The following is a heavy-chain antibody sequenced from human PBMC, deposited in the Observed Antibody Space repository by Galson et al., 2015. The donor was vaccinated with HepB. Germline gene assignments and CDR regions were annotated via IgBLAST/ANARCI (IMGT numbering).Heavy chain of an antibody. V-gene: IGHV1-18*04. D-gene: IGHD6-13*01. CDR3: ASLDSSSPFDAFDI. Sequence: SVKVSCKASGYTFTSNGISWVRQAPGQGLEWMRWISTRSGNTNYAQKFQGRVTITADKSTSTTYMELSSLRSEDTAVYYCASLDSSSPFDAFDIWGQGTMVTVSS. CDR2: ISTRSGNT. CDR1: GYTFTSNG. J-gene: IGHJ3*02.